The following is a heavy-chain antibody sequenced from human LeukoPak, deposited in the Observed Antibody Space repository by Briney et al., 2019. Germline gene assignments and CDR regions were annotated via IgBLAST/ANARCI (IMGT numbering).Heavy chain of an antibody. CDR1: GFTFSHYG. CDR2: TKYDGSKI. Sequence: SGVPLTLSCETSGFTFSHYGIQWVRQVPGMGLEWVAFTKYDGSKIYYEESVQGRFTISRDNSKNNLFLQMTRMRPQDTAVYYCATDGIPSATALANWGEGTLVTVSS. CDR3: ATDGIPSATALAN. J-gene: IGHJ4*02. V-gene: IGHV3-30*02. D-gene: IGHD2/OR15-2a*01.